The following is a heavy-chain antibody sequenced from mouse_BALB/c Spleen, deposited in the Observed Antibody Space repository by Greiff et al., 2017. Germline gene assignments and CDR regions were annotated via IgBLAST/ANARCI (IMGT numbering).Heavy chain of an antibody. J-gene: IGHJ3*01. D-gene: IGHD2-4*01. V-gene: IGHV1S137*01. CDR1: GYTFTDYA. CDR2: ISTYYGDA. Sequence: QVQLQQSGAELVRPGVSVKISCKGSGYTFTDYAMHWVKQSHAKSLEWIGVISTYYGDASYNQKFKGKATMTVDKSSSTAYMELARLTSEDSAIYYCARDDYAAYWGQGTLVTVSA. CDR3: ARDDYAAY.